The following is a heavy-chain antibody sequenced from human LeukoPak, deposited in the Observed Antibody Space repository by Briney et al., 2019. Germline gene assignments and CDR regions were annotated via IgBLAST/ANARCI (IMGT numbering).Heavy chain of an antibody. CDR1: GGSISSYY. CDR2: IYSSGST. Sequence: SETLSLTCIVSGGSISSYYWSWIRQPPGKGLEWIGYIYSSGSTDYNPSLKSRVTISLDTSKHQFSLKLTSVTAADTAVYYCARHVGIHLWSLYFDYWGQGSLVTVSS. V-gene: IGHV4-59*08. J-gene: IGHJ4*02. CDR3: ARHVGIHLWSLYFDY. D-gene: IGHD5-18*01.